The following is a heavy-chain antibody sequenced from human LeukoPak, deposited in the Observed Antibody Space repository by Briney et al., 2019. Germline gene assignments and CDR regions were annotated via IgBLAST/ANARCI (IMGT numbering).Heavy chain of an antibody. CDR2: ISYDGSNK. CDR3: ARAEADLLSAPVIYYFDY. CDR1: GFIFGDYV. D-gene: IGHD2-21*01. J-gene: IGHJ4*02. Sequence: GGSLRLSCRASGFIFGDYVMHWVRQAPGKGLEWVAVISYDGSNKYYADSVKGRFTISRDNSKNTLYLQMNSLRAEDTAVYYCARAEADLLSAPVIYYFDYWGQGTLVTVSS. V-gene: IGHV3-30-3*01.